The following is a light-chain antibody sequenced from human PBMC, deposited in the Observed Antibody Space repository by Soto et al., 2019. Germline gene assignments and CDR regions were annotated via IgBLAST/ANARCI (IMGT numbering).Light chain of an antibody. CDR2: FAS. V-gene: IGKV1-9*01. Sequence: IQLTQSPSSLSASLGDRVTITCRASQVISKYFAWYQQKPGTAPKLLIYFASTLKGRGASRFSGSGSETNCSLDISSLQPEDVETYECQYLNTFPLTFGGGTKVEIK. J-gene: IGKJ4*01. CDR3: QYLNTFPLT. CDR1: QVISKY.